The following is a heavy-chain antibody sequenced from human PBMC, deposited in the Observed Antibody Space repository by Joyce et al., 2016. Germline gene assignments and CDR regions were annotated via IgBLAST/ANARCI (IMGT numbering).Heavy chain of an antibody. CDR2: ISATSYCI. Sequence: QLVEFGGGVVKAGGYLRLSCEASGSTCSRSSMSWFRQAPGKGLEWVAAISATSYCIFHAETVRGRFTVARDNAKKTLYLQMNSLRAEDSAVFYCARGGISYYYAMDVWGQGTTVTVSS. CDR3: ARGGISYYYAMDV. J-gene: IGHJ6*02. D-gene: IGHD3-16*01. CDR1: GSTCSRSS. V-gene: IGHV3-21*02.